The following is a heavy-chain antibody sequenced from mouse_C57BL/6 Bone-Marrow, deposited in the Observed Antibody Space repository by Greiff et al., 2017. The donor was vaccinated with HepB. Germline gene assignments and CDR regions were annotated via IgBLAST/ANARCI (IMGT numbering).Heavy chain of an antibody. CDR3: AENRPRFITTVVA. Sequence: QVQLKESGPGLVQPSQSLSITCTVSGFSLTSYGVHWVRQPPGKGLEWLGVIWSGGSTDYNAAFISRLSISKDNSKSQVFFKMNSLQADDTAIYYCAENRPRFITTVVAWGQGTSVTVSS. D-gene: IGHD1-1*01. J-gene: IGHJ4*01. CDR1: GFSLTSYG. V-gene: IGHV2-4*01. CDR2: IWSGGST.